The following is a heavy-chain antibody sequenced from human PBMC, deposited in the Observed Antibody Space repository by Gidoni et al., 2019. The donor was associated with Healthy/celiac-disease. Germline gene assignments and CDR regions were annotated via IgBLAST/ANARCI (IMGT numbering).Heavy chain of an antibody. Sequence: EVQLVESGGGLVQPGRSLRLSCAAPGFTFVDYAMHWVRQAPGRGLEWVSGISWNSGSIGYADSVKGLFTISRDNAKNSLYLQMNSLRAEDTALYYCAKATYCTNGVCPYFDYWGQGTLVTVSS. CDR2: ISWNSGSI. D-gene: IGHD2-8*01. CDR3: AKATYCTNGVCPYFDY. CDR1: GFTFVDYA. J-gene: IGHJ4*02. V-gene: IGHV3-9*01.